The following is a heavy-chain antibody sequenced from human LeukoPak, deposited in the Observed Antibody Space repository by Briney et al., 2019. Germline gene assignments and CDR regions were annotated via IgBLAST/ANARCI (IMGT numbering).Heavy chain of an antibody. CDR2: IYYSGST. Sequence: PSETLSLTCTVSGGSISSGGYYWSWIRQHPGKGLEWIGYIYYSGSTYYNPSLKSRVTISVDTSKNQFSLQLNSVTPEDTAVYYCVRLVGGDIDYWGQGTLVTVSS. J-gene: IGHJ4*02. CDR3: VRLVGGDIDY. CDR1: GGSISSGGYY. D-gene: IGHD5-12*01. V-gene: IGHV4-31*03.